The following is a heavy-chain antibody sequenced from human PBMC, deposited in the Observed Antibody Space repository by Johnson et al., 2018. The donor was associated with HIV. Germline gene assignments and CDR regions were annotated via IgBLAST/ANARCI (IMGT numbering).Heavy chain of an antibody. CDR2: ISGSGGST. D-gene: IGHD5-18*01. J-gene: IGHJ3*02. V-gene: IGHV3-23*04. Sequence: VQLVESGGGLVQPGRSLRLSCTASGFTFGDYAMSWFRQAPGKGLEWVSAISGSGGSTYYADSVKGRFTISRDNSKNTLYLQMNSLRAEDTAVYYCAKERVTWSSRGDAFDIWGQGTMVTVSS. CDR3: AKERVTWSSRGDAFDI. CDR1: GFTFGDYA.